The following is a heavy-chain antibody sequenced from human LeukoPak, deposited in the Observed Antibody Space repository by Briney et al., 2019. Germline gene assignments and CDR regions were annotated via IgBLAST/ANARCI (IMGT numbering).Heavy chain of an antibody. Sequence: PGGSLRLSCAASGFTFSSYAMHWVRQAPGEGLEWVAVISYDGSNKYYADSVKGRFTISRDNSKNTLYLQMNSLRAEDTAVYYCARERTAAGNFDYWGQGTLVTVSS. V-gene: IGHV3-30*04. J-gene: IGHJ4*02. CDR2: ISYDGSNK. CDR1: GFTFSSYA. CDR3: ARERTAAGNFDY. D-gene: IGHD6-13*01.